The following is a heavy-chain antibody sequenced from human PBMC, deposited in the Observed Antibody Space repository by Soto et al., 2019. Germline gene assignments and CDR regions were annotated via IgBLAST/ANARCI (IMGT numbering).Heavy chain of an antibody. CDR3: ARGDQWLVIPWVLDY. D-gene: IGHD6-19*01. V-gene: IGHV3-48*01. CDR1: GFTFSSYS. CDR2: ISSSSSTI. J-gene: IGHJ4*02. Sequence: EVQLVESGGGLVQPGGSLRLSCAASGFTFSSYSMNWVRQAPGKGLEWVSYISSSSSTIYYADSVKGRFTISRDNAKNSLYLQMNSLRAEDTAVYYSARGDQWLVIPWVLDYWGQGTLVTVSS.